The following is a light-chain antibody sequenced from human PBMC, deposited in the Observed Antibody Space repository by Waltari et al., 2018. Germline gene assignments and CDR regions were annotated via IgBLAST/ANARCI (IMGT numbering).Light chain of an antibody. CDR2: GAS. V-gene: IGKV3-15*01. Sequence: EIVMTQSPATLSVSPGERATLSCRPSQSVSSNLAWYQQKPGQAPRLLIYGASTRATGIPAGFSGSGSGTEFTLTISSLQSEDFAVYYCQQYNNWPSWTFGQGTKVEIK. J-gene: IGKJ1*01. CDR3: QQYNNWPSWT. CDR1: QSVSSN.